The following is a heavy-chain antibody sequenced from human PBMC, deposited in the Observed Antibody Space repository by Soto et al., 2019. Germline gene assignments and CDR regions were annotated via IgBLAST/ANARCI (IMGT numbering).Heavy chain of an antibody. J-gene: IGHJ4*02. Sequence: PSETLSLTCAVYGGSFSGYYWSWIRQPSGKGLEWIGEINHSGSTNYNPSLKSRVTISVDTSKNQFSLKLSSVTAADTAVYYCARGQLWSGYYTPFDYWGQGTLVTVSS. CDR1: GGSFSGYY. CDR3: ARGQLWSGYYTPFDY. CDR2: INHSGST. V-gene: IGHV4-34*01. D-gene: IGHD3-3*01.